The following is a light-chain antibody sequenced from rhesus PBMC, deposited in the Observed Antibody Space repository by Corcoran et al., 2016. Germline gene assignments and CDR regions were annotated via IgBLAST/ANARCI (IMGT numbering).Light chain of an antibody. CDR3: TSYAGSNTYI. V-gene: IGLV2-32*02. Sequence: QAALTQPRSVSGSPGQSVTISCTGTSSDIGGYNYVSWYQQHPGTGPKLMIYEVYKRPSGVSDRFSGSKSGNTASLTISGLRAEDEADYYCTSYAGSNTYIFGVGTRVTVL. CDR1: SSDIGGYNY. CDR2: EVY. J-gene: IGLJ1*01.